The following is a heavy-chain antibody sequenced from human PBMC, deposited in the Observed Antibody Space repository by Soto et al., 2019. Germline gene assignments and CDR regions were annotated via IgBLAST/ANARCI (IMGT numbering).Heavy chain of an antibody. CDR1: GGTFSSYA. Sequence: QVQLVQSGAEVKKPGSSVKVSCKASGGTFSSYAISWVRQAPGQGLEWMGGIIPIFGTANYAQKFQGRVTITAVESTSTAYMELSSLRSEDTAVYYCARFPHIYCSSTSCYRGEGIDYGGQGTLVTVSS. V-gene: IGHV1-69*01. CDR3: ARFPHIYCSSTSCYRGEGIDY. CDR2: IIPIFGTA. D-gene: IGHD2-2*01. J-gene: IGHJ4*02.